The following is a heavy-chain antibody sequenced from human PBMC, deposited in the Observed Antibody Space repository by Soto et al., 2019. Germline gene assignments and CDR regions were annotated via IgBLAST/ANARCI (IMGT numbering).Heavy chain of an antibody. Sequence: GESLKISCKGSGYSFTSYWISWVRQMPGKGLEWMGRIDPSDSYTNYSPSFQGHVTISADKSISTAYLQWCSLKASDTAMYYCARRGRVGVVATGWFDPWGQGPLVTVSS. CDR2: IDPSDSYT. CDR1: GYSFTSYW. V-gene: IGHV5-10-1*01. D-gene: IGHD2-21*01. J-gene: IGHJ5*02. CDR3: ARRGRVGVVATGWFDP.